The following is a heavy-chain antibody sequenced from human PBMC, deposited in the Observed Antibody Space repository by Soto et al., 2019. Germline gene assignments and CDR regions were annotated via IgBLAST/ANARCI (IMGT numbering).Heavy chain of an antibody. CDR1: GFTFSSYA. Sequence: GRSLRLSCAPSGFTFSSYAMSWVRQAPGKGLEWVSAISGSGGSTYYADSVKGRFNIARHNSKNTLYRQMNSLRAEDTAVYYCAKISNPFPTPYFGCWGQRTLGTVSS. V-gene: IGHV3-23*01. D-gene: IGHD4-4*01. CDR2: ISGSGGST. J-gene: IGHJ4*02. CDR3: AKISNPFPTPYFGC.